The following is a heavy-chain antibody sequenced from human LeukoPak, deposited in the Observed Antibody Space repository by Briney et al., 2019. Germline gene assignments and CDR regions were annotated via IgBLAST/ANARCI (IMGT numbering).Heavy chain of an antibody. CDR3: AKDRKLRYFDY. J-gene: IGHJ4*02. CDR2: ISYDGSNK. CDR1: GFTFSSYA. Sequence: PGGSLRLSCAASGFTFSSYAMHWVRQAPGKGLEWVAVISYDGSNKYYADSVKGRFTISRDNSKNTLYLQMNSLRAEDTAVYYCAKDRKLRYFDYWGQGTLVTVSS. V-gene: IGHV3-30*04. D-gene: IGHD3-9*01.